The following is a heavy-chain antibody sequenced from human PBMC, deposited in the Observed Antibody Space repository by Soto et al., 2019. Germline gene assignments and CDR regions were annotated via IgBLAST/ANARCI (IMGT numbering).Heavy chain of an antibody. V-gene: IGHV4-30-2*01. Sequence: SETLSLTCAVSGGSIGSGGYSWSWIRQPPGKGLEWIGYIYHSGSTYYNPSLKSRVTISVDRSKNQFSLKLSSVTAADTAVYYCAGGIAARPLGYWGQGTQVTVSS. J-gene: IGHJ4*02. D-gene: IGHD6-13*01. CDR2: IYHSGST. CDR3: AGGIAARPLGY. CDR1: GGSIGSGGYS.